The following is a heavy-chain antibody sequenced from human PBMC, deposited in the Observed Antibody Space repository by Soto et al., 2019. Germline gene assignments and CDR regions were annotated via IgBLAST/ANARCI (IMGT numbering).Heavy chain of an antibody. J-gene: IGHJ4*02. CDR2: ISSSGRSI. Sequence: EVLLVDSGGGLVQPGGSLRLSCVVSGFTFTGYEMNWVRQAPGMGLEWVSYISSSGRSIYYAHSVKGRFTISRDNAKNLLYLYMISLRAEDTAVYYCARERHGYFDYWGQGTLVTVSS. CDR3: ARERHGYFDY. CDR1: GFTFTGYE. V-gene: IGHV3-48*03.